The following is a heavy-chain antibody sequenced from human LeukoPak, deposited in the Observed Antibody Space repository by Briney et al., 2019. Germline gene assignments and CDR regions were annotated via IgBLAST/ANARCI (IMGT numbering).Heavy chain of an antibody. CDR3: ARDVQGGYCSSASCYSDY. J-gene: IGHJ4*02. CDR2: INSDGSST. CDR1: GFSFSSYW. Sequence: PGGSLRLSCAASGFSFSSYWMHWVRQAPGKGLVWVSRINSDGSSTIYADSVRGRFTISRDNSKNTLYLQMSSLRVDDTAVYYCARDVQGGYCSSASCYSDYWGQGTLVTVSS. D-gene: IGHD2-2*01. V-gene: IGHV3-74*01.